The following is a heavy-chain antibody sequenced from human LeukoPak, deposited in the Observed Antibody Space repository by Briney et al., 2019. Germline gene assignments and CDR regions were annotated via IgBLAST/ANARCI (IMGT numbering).Heavy chain of an antibody. J-gene: IGHJ4*02. CDR1: GGSFSTFF. V-gene: IGHV4-59*08. CDR2: ISSTGST. Sequence: PSETLSLTCSVSGGSFSTFFWSWIRQPPGKGLEWIGYISSTGSTNYHPSLKSRVAISLDTSKNQFSLNLVSVTAADTAIYYCARQNSHTAGGAFDFWGQGTLVTVSS. D-gene: IGHD2-8*02. CDR3: ARQNSHTAGGAFDF.